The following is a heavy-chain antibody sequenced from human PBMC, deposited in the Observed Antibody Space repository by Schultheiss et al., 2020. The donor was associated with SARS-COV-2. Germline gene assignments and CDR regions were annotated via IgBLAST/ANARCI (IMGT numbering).Heavy chain of an antibody. CDR3: ARAQAGTTFPDY. D-gene: IGHD1-1*01. CDR1: GGSFSGYY. CDR2: ISSGSSYT. V-gene: IGHV3-11*05. Sequence: LSLTCTVYGGSFSGYYWSWIRQPPGKGLEWVSYISSGSSYTNYADSVKGRFTISRDNAKNSLYLQMNSLRAEDTAVFYCARAQAGTTFPDYWGQRTLVTVSS. J-gene: IGHJ4*02.